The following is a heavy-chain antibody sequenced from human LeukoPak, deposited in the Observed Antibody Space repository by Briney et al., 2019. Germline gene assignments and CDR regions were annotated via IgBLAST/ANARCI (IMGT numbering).Heavy chain of an antibody. D-gene: IGHD1-26*01. Sequence: PGGSLRLSCAASGFTFSSYSMSWVRQAPGKGLEWVSIIYSGGSTFYADSVKGRFTISRDNFKNTLYLQMNSLRAEDTAVYYCARGGSYLSAFDIWGQGTMVTVSS. J-gene: IGHJ3*02. V-gene: IGHV3-53*01. CDR2: IYSGGST. CDR3: ARGGSYLSAFDI. CDR1: GFTFSSYS.